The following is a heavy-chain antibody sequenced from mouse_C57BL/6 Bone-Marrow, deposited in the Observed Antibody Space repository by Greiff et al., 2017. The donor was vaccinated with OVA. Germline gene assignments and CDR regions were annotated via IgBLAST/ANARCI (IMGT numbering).Heavy chain of an antibody. CDR3: ARRYGSRWFAY. CDR2: ISSGSSTI. V-gene: IGHV5-17*01. CDR1: GFTFSDYG. Sequence: EVQVVESGGGLVKPGGSLKLSCAASGFTFSDYGMHWVRQAPEKGLEWVAYISSGSSTIYYADTVKGRFTISRDNAKNTLFLQMTSLRSEDTAMYYCARRYGSRWFAYWGQGTLVTVSA. D-gene: IGHD1-1*01. J-gene: IGHJ3*01.